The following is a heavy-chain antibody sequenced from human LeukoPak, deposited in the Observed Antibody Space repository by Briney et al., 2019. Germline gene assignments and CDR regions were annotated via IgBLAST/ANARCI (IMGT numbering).Heavy chain of an antibody. CDR1: GGSISNYY. D-gene: IGHD1-26*01. J-gene: IGHJ6*02. CDR3: ARHLQKKGSDAGMDV. Sequence: SETLSLTCTVSGGSISNYYWSWIRQPPGKGLEWIGYIYNSGHTNYNPSLKSRFTISVDTSKNQSSLKLSSVTAADTAVYYCARHLQKKGSDAGMDVWGQGTTVTVSS. V-gene: IGHV4-59*08. CDR2: IYNSGHT.